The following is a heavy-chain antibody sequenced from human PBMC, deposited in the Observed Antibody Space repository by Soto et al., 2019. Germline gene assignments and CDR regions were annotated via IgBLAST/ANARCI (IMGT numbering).Heavy chain of an antibody. CDR3: ARERIFGSSGYYGIDP. Sequence: PSETLSLTCTASGGSISSGGYYRSWIRQHPGKGLEWIGYIYYSGSTYYNPSLKSRVTISVDTSKNQFSLKLSSVTAADTAVYYCARERIFGSSGYYGIDPWGQGTLVTVSS. CDR2: IYYSGST. V-gene: IGHV4-30-4*08. CDR1: GGSISSGGYY. J-gene: IGHJ5*02. D-gene: IGHD3-22*01.